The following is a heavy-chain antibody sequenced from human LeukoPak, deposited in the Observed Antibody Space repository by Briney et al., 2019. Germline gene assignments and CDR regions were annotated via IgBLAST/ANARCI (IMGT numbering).Heavy chain of an antibody. Sequence: SGGSLRLSCAASGFTFSDYYMSWVRQAPGKGLEWVAVISYDGSNKYYADSVKGRFTISRDNSKNTLYLQMNSLRAEDTAVYYCARDTYYYGMDVWGQGTTVTVSS. V-gene: IGHV3-30-3*01. J-gene: IGHJ6*02. CDR1: GFTFSDYY. CDR2: ISYDGSNK. CDR3: ARDTYYYGMDV.